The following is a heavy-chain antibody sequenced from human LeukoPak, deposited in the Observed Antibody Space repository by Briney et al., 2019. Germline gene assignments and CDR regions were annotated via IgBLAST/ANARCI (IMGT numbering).Heavy chain of an antibody. J-gene: IGHJ5*02. Sequence: SETLSLTCTVTGGSMSNYYWSWIRQSPGKGLECVGYIYSSGSTHYNPSLKSRVTISLDTSKNQFSLKVSSVTAADTAVYYCARHDSSGYYYDHWGQGTLVTVYS. D-gene: IGHD3-22*01. CDR1: GGSMSNYY. V-gene: IGHV4-59*08. CDR2: IYSSGST. CDR3: ARHDSSGYYYDH.